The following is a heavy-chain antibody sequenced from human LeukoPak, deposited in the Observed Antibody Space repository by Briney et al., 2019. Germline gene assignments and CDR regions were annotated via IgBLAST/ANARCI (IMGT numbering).Heavy chain of an antibody. J-gene: IGHJ4*02. Sequence: ASVKVSCKASGYTFTGYYMHWVRQAPGQGLEWMGRINPNSGGTNYAQKFQGRVTMTRDTSISTAYMELSSLRFDDTAVYYCARAAAGTGGGDYWGQGTLVTVSS. CDR1: GYTFTGYY. CDR3: ARAAAGTGGGDY. CDR2: INPNSGGT. V-gene: IGHV1-2*06. D-gene: IGHD6-13*01.